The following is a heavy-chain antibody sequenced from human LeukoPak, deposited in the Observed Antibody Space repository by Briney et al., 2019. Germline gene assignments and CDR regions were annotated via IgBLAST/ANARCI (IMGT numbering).Heavy chain of an antibody. CDR3: ARVRHYDFWSGYYDY. Sequence: SETLSLTCTVSGGSISSYYWSWIRQPPGKGLEWIGYIYYSGSTNYNPSLKSRVTISVDTSKNQFSLKLSSVTAADTAVYYCARVRHYDFWSGYYDYWGQGTLVTVSS. V-gene: IGHV4-59*08. J-gene: IGHJ4*02. CDR2: IYYSGST. CDR1: GGSISSYY. D-gene: IGHD3-3*01.